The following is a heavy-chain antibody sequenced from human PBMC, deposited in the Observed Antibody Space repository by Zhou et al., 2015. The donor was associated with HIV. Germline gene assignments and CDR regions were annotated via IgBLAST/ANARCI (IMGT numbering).Heavy chain of an antibody. CDR1: GGTFGTYG. Sequence: QVQLVQSGVEVKQPGSSVKVSCKASGGTFGTYGLTWVRQAPGQGLEWMGGIIPVFGTAKYAQKFQGRVSITADRSTNIAYMDLWSLRSDDTAVYYCARDRGAARPEWRYFDLWGRGTLVTVSS. J-gene: IGHJ2*01. CDR3: ARDRGAARPEWRYFDL. CDR2: IIPVFGTA. V-gene: IGHV1-69*06. D-gene: IGHD6-6*01.